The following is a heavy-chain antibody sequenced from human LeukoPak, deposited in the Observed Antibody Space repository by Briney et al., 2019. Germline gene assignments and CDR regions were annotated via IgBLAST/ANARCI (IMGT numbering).Heavy chain of an antibody. J-gene: IGHJ3*02. CDR2: FDPEDGET. Sequence: GASVKVSCKVSGYTLTELSMHWVRQAPGKGLEWTGGFDPEDGETIYAQKFQGRVTMTEDTSTDTAYMELSSLRSEDTAVYYCAILTGTTPIGAFDIWGQGTMVTVSS. V-gene: IGHV1-24*01. CDR3: AILTGTTPIGAFDI. D-gene: IGHD1-14*01. CDR1: GYTLTELS.